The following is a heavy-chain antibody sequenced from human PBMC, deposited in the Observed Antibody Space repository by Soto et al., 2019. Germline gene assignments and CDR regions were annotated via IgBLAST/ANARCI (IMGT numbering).Heavy chain of an antibody. CDR1: GFTFSSYA. V-gene: IGHV3-30-3*01. CDR3: ASGVDSSGYYPVGYYYGMDV. CDR2: ISYDGSNK. D-gene: IGHD3-22*01. Sequence: QVQLVESGGGVVQPGRSLRLSCAASGFTFSSYAMHWVRQAPGKGLEWVAVISYDGSNKYYADSVKGRFTISRDNCKNTLYLQMNSLRAEDTAVYYCASGVDSSGYYPVGYYYGMDVWGQGTTVTVSS. J-gene: IGHJ6*02.